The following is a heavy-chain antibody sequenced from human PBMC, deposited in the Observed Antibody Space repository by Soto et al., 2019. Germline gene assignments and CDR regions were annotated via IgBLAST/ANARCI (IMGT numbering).Heavy chain of an antibody. Sequence: EVQLVESGGGLVQPGGSLRLSCAASGFSFNTYEMNWVRQAPGKGLEWVSYISTSGSTIYYADSGKGRFTISRDNGKNSLYLQMNSLRAEDTAVYYCAYGGSCDYWGQGTQVTVSS. V-gene: IGHV3-48*03. CDR3: AYGGSCDY. CDR1: GFSFNTYE. J-gene: IGHJ4*02. CDR2: ISTSGSTI. D-gene: IGHD1-26*01.